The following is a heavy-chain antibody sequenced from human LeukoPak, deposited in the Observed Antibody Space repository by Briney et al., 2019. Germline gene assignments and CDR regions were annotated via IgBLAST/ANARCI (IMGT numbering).Heavy chain of an antibody. CDR3: ARDAGYCTNGVCYSGDYLDY. Sequence: PGGSLRLSCAASGFTFSSYSMNWVRQAPGKGLEWVSYISSSSSTIYYADSVKGRFTISRDNAKNSLYLQMNSLRAEDTTVYHCARDAGYCTNGVCYSGDYLDYWGQGTLVTVSS. D-gene: IGHD2-8*01. CDR2: ISSSSSTI. V-gene: IGHV3-48*01. J-gene: IGHJ4*02. CDR1: GFTFSSYS.